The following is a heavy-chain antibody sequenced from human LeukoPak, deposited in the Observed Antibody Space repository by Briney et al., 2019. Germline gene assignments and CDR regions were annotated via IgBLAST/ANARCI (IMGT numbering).Heavy chain of an antibody. V-gene: IGHV1-69*01. D-gene: IGHD6-13*01. J-gene: IGHJ3*02. CDR3: AREPIAAAWLDAFGI. CDR1: GGTFSSYA. Sequence: GSSVKVSCKASGGTFSSYAISWVRQAPGQGLEWMGGIIPIFGTANYAQKFQGRVTITADESTSTAYMELSSLRSEDTAVYYCAREPIAAAWLDAFGIWGQGTMVTVSS. CDR2: IIPIFGTA.